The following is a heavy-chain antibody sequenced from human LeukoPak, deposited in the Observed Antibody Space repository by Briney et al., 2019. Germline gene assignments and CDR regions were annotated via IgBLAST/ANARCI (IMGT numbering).Heavy chain of an antibody. CDR1: GFTFNNYA. J-gene: IGHJ4*02. V-gene: IGHV3-23*01. CDR2: LSGGAGRT. Sequence: GGSLRLSCAASGFTFNNYAMNWVRQAPGKGLEWVSALSGGAGRTYYADSVKGRFTISRDNSKNTLCLQMNSLSAEDTAVYYCAKGYSNYISTIENWGQGTLVTVSS. D-gene: IGHD4-11*01. CDR3: AKGYSNYISTIEN.